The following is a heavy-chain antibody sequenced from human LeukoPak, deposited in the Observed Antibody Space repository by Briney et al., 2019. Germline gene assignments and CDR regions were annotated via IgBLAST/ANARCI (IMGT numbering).Heavy chain of an antibody. CDR1: GGSISSYY. D-gene: IGHD3-3*01. CDR3: ARDGRATIFGVVIRDYYYYYMDV. V-gene: IGHV4-4*07. CDR2: IYTSGST. Sequence: SETLSLTCTVSGGSISSYYWSWIRQPAGKGLEWIGRIYTSGSTNYNPSLKSRVTMSVDTSKNQFSLKLSSVTAADTAVYYCARDGRATIFGVVIRDYYYYYMDVWGKGTTVTVSS. J-gene: IGHJ6*03.